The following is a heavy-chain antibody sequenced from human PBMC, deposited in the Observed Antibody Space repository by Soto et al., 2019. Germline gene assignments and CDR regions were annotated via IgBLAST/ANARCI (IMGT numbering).Heavy chain of an antibody. CDR3: ARDWGYDGSGSADY. D-gene: IGHD3-10*01. Sequence: QVQLVESGGGVVQPGRSLRLSCAASGFTFSSYAMHWVRQAPGKGLEWVAVISYDGSNKYYADSVKGRFTISRDNSKNTLYLQLKRLRAEDTAVYYCARDWGYDGSGSADYWGQGTMVTVSS. J-gene: IGHJ4*02. V-gene: IGHV3-30-3*01. CDR1: GFTFSSYA. CDR2: ISYDGSNK.